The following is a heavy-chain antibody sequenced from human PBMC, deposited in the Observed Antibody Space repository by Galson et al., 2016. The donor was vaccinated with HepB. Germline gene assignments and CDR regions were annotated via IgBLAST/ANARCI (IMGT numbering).Heavy chain of an antibody. CDR3: ARSPDYFDSSGYSLPFDY. CDR1: GFTFSTYN. Sequence: SLRLSCAASGFTFSTYNMNWVRQAPGKGLEWVSSISSSSSSIYYADSLEGRSTISRDDAKNSLYLQMNSLRAEDTAVHYCARSPDYFDSSGYSLPFDYWGQGTLVTVSS. CDR2: ISSSSSSI. D-gene: IGHD3-22*01. J-gene: IGHJ4*02. V-gene: IGHV3-21*01.